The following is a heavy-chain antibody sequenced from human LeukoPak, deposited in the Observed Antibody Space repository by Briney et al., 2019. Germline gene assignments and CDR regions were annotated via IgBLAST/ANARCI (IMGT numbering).Heavy chain of an antibody. V-gene: IGHV4-34*01. Sequence: SETLSLTCAVSGGSFSGYYWSWIRQPPGKGLEWIGEINHSGSTNYNPSLKSRVTISVDTSKNQFSLKLSSVTAADTAVYYCARGVRAGDYCSSTSCSDPFCAFDIWGQGTMVTVSS. D-gene: IGHD2-2*01. CDR2: INHSGST. CDR1: GGSFSGYY. J-gene: IGHJ3*02. CDR3: ARGVRAGDYCSSTSCSDPFCAFDI.